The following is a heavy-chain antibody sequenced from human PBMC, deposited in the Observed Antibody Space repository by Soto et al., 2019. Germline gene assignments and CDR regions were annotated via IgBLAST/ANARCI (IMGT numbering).Heavy chain of an antibody. CDR3: ARDVRVFGVVILFDY. Sequence: GGSLRLSCAASGFTFSSYSMNWVRQAPGKGLEWVSYISSSSSTIYYADSVKGRFTISRDNSKNSLYLQMNSLRAEDTAVYYCARDVRVFGVVILFDYWGQGTLVTVSS. J-gene: IGHJ4*02. CDR1: GFTFSSYS. V-gene: IGHV3-48*01. CDR2: ISSSSSTI. D-gene: IGHD3-3*01.